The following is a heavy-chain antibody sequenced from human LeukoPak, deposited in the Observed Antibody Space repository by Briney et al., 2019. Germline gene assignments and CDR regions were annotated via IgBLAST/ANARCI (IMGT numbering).Heavy chain of an antibody. CDR2: LSGSGGGT. J-gene: IGHJ4*02. V-gene: IGHV3-23*01. Sequence: GGSLRLSCAASGFTFSSYVMTWVRQAPGKGLEWVSDLSGSGGGTYYADSVKGRFTISRDNSKNTLYLQMKNLRLDDTAIYYCAKVSAVGTVRAARDYWGQGTLVTVSS. CDR3: AKVSAVGTVRAARDY. D-gene: IGHD6-25*01. CDR1: GFTFSSYV.